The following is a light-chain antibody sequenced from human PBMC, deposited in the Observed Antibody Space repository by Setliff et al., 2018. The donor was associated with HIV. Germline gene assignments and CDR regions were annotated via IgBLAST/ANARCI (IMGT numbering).Light chain of an antibody. Sequence: YNFVSWYQQYPGKAPKVVIYGVSVRPSGISNRFSGSKSGNTASLTISGLQPEDDADYYCTSYTTSSAPLVFGSGTKVTVL. CDR2: GVS. CDR1: YNF. CDR3: TSYTTSSAPLV. V-gene: IGLV2-14*01. J-gene: IGLJ1*01.